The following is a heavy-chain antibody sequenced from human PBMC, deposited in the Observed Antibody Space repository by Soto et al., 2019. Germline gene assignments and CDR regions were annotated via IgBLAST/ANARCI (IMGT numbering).Heavy chain of an antibody. V-gene: IGHV1-24*01. Sequence: ASVKVSCKVSGYTLTELSMHWVRQAPGKGLEWMGGFDPEDGETIYAQKFQGRVTMTEDTSTDTAYMELSSLRSEDTAVYYCATRKIVATIGDYYYYGMDVWGQGTTVTVSS. J-gene: IGHJ6*02. CDR1: GYTLTELS. CDR3: ATRKIVATIGDYYYYGMDV. D-gene: IGHD5-12*01. CDR2: FDPEDGET.